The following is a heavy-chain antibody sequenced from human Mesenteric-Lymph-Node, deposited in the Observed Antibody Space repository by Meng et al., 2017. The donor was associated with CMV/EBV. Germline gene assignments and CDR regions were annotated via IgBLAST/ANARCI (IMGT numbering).Heavy chain of an antibody. CDR1: GFTFSSYA. CDR2: ISYDGSNK. D-gene: IGHD3-3*01. J-gene: IGHJ4*02. V-gene: IGHV3-30*04. CDR3: VKGVIFGVTAPDH. Sequence: GGSLRLSCAASGFTFSSYAMHWVRQAPGKGLEWVAVISYDGSNKYYADSVKGRFTISRDNAKNSLYLQMNSLGAEDTAVYYCVKGVIFGVTAPDHWGQGTLVTVSS.